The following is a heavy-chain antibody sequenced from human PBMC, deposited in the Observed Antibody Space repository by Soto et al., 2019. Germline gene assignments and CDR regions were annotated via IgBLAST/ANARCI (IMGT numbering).Heavy chain of an antibody. CDR3: AREVPPGIAEAGTGYYGMDV. V-gene: IGHV3-33*01. CDR2: IWYDVSNK. CDR1: GFTFSSYG. D-gene: IGHD6-13*01. Sequence: PGGSLRLSCAASGFTFSSYGMHWVRQAPGKGLEWVAVIWYDVSNKYYADSVKGRFTISRDNSKNTLYLQMNSLRAEDTAVYYCAREVPPGIAEAGTGYYGMDVWGQGTTVTVSS. J-gene: IGHJ6*02.